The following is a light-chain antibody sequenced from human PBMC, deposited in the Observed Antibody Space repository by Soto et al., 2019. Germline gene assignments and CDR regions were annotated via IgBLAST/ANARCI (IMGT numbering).Light chain of an antibody. V-gene: IGKV3-20*01. CDR1: QSISSY. CDR3: QQYGSFPWT. CDR2: GAS. Sequence: EIVMTQSPATLSVSPGERATLSCVASQSISSYLAWYQQKPGQAPRLLIYGASSRATGIPDRFSGSGSGTDFTLTISRLEPEDFAVYYCQQYGSFPWTFGQGTKVDIK. J-gene: IGKJ1*01.